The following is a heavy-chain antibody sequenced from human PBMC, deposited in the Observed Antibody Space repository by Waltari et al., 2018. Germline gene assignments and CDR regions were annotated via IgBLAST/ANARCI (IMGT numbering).Heavy chain of an antibody. D-gene: IGHD6-19*01. J-gene: IGHJ5*01. CDR2: LYAGGGPA. Sequence: EVQLVESGGGLIQPGGSLTLSCVASGFTVSHNYMSWVRQAPGKGLGWVSVLYAGGGPANYAESVKGRFTVSRDNSKNTLYLQMSGLRDEDTGVYFCARAGLGSPSQWLQIFDSWGQGALVTVSS. CDR1: GFTVSHNY. CDR3: ARAGLGSPSQWLQIFDS. V-gene: IGHV3-53*01.